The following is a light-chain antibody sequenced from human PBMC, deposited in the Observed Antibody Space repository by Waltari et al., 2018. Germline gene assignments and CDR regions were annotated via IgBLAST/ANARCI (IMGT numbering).Light chain of an antibody. CDR3: QQYYSIPFT. V-gene: IGKV4-1*01. CDR2: WAS. Sequence: DIVMTQSPDSLAVSLVERATINCKSSQTLLYNSNMRTYLAWYQQKPGQPRKLLIYWASTRESGVPDRFSGSGSGTDFTLTISSLQAEDVAVYSCQQYYSIPFTFGPGTKVDIK. CDR1: QTLLYNSNMRTY. J-gene: IGKJ3*01.